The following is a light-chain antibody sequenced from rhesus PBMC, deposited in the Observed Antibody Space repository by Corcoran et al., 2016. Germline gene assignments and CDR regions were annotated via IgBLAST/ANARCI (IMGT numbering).Light chain of an antibody. Sequence: DIQMTQSPSSLSASVGDRVTITCRARPGISDYLTWYPQKPGKAPNRLIYAASSLEGGVPSRFSGRGSGTDFTLTISSLQPEDFAAYYCLQGYSTPYSFGQGTKVEIK. J-gene: IGKJ2*01. V-gene: IGKV1-36*02. CDR2: AAS. CDR3: LQGYSTPYS. CDR1: PGISDY.